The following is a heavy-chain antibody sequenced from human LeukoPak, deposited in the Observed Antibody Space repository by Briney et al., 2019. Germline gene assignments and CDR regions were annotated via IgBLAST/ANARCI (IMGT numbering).Heavy chain of an antibody. V-gene: IGHV1-69*04. CDR3: ARWAESFDS. CDR1: GGTFSSYA. D-gene: IGHD1-26*01. Sequence: ASVKVSCKASGGTFSSYAISWVRQAPGQGREWMGSIIYILSIANYAQKFQGRVTITADKSTSTAYMELSSLRSENTAVYYCARWAESFDSWGQGTLVTVSS. CDR2: IIYILSIA. J-gene: IGHJ4*02.